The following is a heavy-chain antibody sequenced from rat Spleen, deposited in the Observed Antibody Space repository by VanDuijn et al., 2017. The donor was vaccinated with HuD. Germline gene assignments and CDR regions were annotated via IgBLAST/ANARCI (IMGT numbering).Heavy chain of an antibody. Sequence: QVQLKESGPGLVQPSRTLSLICNVSGFSLTSYGVNWVRQPPGKGLEWIAAIWGGGSTYYNSALKSRLSISRDTSQRQVLLNMNSLQTEDTAMYFCAREGPFTPFAYWCQGTLVTVSS. CDR3: AREGPFTPFAY. D-gene: IGHD1-11*01. J-gene: IGHJ3*01. CDR2: IWGGGST. V-gene: IGHV2S8*01. CDR1: GFSLTSYG.